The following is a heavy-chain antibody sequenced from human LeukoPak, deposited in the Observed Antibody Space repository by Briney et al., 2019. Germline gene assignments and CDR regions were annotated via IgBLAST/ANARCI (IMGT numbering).Heavy chain of an antibody. V-gene: IGHV1-2*02. CDR1: GGTFSSYA. J-gene: IGHJ5*02. Sequence: ASVKVSCKASGGTFSSYAISWVRQAPGQGLEWMGWINPNSGGTNYAQKFQGRVTMTRDTSISTAYMELSRLRSDDTAVYYCARDGAYNWFDPWGQGTLVTVSS. D-gene: IGHD4-17*01. CDR3: ARDGAYNWFDP. CDR2: INPNSGGT.